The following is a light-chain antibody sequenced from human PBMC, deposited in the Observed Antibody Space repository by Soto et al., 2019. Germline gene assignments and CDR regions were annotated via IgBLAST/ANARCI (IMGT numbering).Light chain of an antibody. V-gene: IGKV3-20*01. J-gene: IGKJ5*01. CDR1: RSVSSY. CDR2: GAS. Sequence: EIVLTQSPGTLSLSPGERATLSCRASRSVSSYLAWYQQKPGQAPRLLIYGASSRATGIPDRFSGSGSGTDFTLTISRLEPEDFAVYYCQQYGSSPLFGQGTRREIK. CDR3: QQYGSSPL.